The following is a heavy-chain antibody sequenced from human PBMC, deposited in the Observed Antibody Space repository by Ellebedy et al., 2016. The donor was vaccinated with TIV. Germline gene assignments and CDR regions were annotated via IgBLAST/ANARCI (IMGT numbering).Heavy chain of an antibody. V-gene: IGHV1-2*02. D-gene: IGHD3-10*02. CDR1: GYTFAGYY. J-gene: IGHJ4*02. CDR3: AKALSAYDYYVLDF. Sequence: AASVKVSCKTSGYTFAGYYIHWVRQAPGQGLEWMGWINPNTWVTQYAQKFQGRVTMTRATSISTTYTELSSLRSDDAAVYYCAKALSAYDYYVLDFWGQGTLLTVSS. CDR2: INPNTWVT.